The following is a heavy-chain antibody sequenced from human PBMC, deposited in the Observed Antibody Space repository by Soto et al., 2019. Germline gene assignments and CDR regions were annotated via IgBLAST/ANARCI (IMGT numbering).Heavy chain of an antibody. V-gene: IGHV1-18*01. CDR2: ISAYNGNT. Sequence: ASVKVSCKASGYTFTSYGISWVRQAPGQGLEWMGWISAYNGNTNYAQKLQGRVTMTTDTSTSTAYMELRSLRSDDTAVYYCATRQYYYDSSGYLGEAFDIWGQGTMVTVS. J-gene: IGHJ3*02. CDR3: ATRQYYYDSSGYLGEAFDI. D-gene: IGHD3-22*01. CDR1: GYTFTSYG.